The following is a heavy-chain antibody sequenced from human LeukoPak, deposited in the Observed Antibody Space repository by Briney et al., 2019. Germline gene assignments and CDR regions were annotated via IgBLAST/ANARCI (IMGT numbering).Heavy chain of an antibody. CDR2: IIPIFGTA. V-gene: IGHV1-69*01. CDR1: GGTFSSYA. Sequence: SVKVSCKASGGTFSSYAISWVRQAPGQGLEWMGGIIPIFGTANYAQKFQGRVTITADESTSTAYMELSSLRSEDTAVYYCAKDAVTMNGLFDWFDHWGQGTLVIVSS. D-gene: IGHD4-17*01. CDR3: AKDAVTMNGLFDWFDH. J-gene: IGHJ5*02.